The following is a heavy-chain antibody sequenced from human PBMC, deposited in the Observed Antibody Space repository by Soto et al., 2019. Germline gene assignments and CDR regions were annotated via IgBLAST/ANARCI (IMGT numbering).Heavy chain of an antibody. J-gene: IGHJ3*02. V-gene: IGHV4-38-2*02. CDR3: ARDGDYGDYGDAFDI. Sequence: NPSETLSLTCAVSGYSISSGYYWGWIRQPPGKGLEWIGSIYHSGSTYYNPSLKSRVTISVDTSKNQFSLKLSSATAADTAVYYCARDGDYGDYGDAFDIWGQGTMVTVSS. CDR2: IYHSGST. CDR1: GYSISSGYY. D-gene: IGHD4-17*01.